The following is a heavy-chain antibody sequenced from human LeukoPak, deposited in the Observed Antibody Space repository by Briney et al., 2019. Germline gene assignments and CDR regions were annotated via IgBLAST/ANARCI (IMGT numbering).Heavy chain of an antibody. D-gene: IGHD1-26*01. V-gene: IGHV5-51*01. Sequence: GESLKISCKGSGYIFSNYWIAWVRQMPGKGLEWMGTIYSGDSDTRYSPSFQGQVTISADKSISTAYLQWSSLKASDSAMYYCARVGPNVDYWGQGTLVTVSS. CDR1: GYIFSNYW. J-gene: IGHJ4*02. CDR2: IYSGDSDT. CDR3: ARVGPNVDY.